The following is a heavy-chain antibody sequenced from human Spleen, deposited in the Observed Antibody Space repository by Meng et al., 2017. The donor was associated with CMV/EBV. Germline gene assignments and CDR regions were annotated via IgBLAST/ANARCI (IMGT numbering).Heavy chain of an antibody. J-gene: IGHJ4*02. V-gene: IGHV3-21*01. CDR3: ARSHDYGGNVDY. CDR2: ISSRSSYI. Sequence: GESLKISCAASGFIFGDYGMSWVRQAPGKGLEWVSSISSRSSYIYYADSVKGRFTISRDNAKNSLYLQMNSLRAEDTAVYYCARSHDYGGNVDYWGQGTLVTVSS. D-gene: IGHD4-23*01. CDR1: GFIFGDYG.